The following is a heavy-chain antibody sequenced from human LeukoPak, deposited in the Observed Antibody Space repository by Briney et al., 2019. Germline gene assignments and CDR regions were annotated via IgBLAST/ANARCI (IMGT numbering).Heavy chain of an antibody. Sequence: GGSLRLSCAASGFTFSSYWIHWVRQAAGKGLAWVSRIDNDGSDTIFADSVKGRFTLSRDNAKNTVYLQMNSLRAEDTAVYYCARGGFHHGFDIWGQGTMVTVS. J-gene: IGHJ3*02. CDR3: ARGGFHHGFDI. CDR2: IDNDGSDT. V-gene: IGHV3-74*01. CDR1: GFTFSSYW. D-gene: IGHD1-14*01.